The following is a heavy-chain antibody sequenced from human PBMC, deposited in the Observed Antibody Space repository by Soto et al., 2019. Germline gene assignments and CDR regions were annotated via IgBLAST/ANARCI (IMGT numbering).Heavy chain of an antibody. J-gene: IGHJ6*02. V-gene: IGHV3-53*02. Sequence: EVQLVETGGGLIQPGGSLRLSCAASGFTVSSNYMSWVRQAPGKGLEWVSVIYSGGSTYYADSVKGRFTISRDNSKNTLYLQMNSLRAEDTAVYYCAREGGYGSGSYWEPDCGMDVWGQGTTVTVSS. D-gene: IGHD3-10*01. CDR1: GFTVSSNY. CDR2: IYSGGST. CDR3: AREGGYGSGSYWEPDCGMDV.